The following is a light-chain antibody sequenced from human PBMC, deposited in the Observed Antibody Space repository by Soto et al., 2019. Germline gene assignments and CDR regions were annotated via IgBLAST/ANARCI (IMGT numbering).Light chain of an antibody. Sequence: QSVLTQPPSASGTPGQRVTISCSGSSSNIGSNTVNWYQQLPGTAPKLLMYSDNQRPSGVPDRFSGSKSGTSASLAISGLQSEDDADYYCAARDDRRNPHVFGTGTKLTVL. J-gene: IGLJ1*01. CDR2: SDN. CDR1: SSNIGSNT. CDR3: AARDDRRNPHV. V-gene: IGLV1-44*01.